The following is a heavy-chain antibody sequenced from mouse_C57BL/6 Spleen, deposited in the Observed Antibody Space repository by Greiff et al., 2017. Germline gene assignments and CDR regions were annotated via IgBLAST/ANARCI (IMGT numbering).Heavy chain of an antibody. Sequence: EVNVVESGGGLVQSGRSLRLSCATSGFTFSDFYMEWVRQAPGKGLEWIAASRNKANDYTTEYSASVKGRFIVSRDTSQSILYLQMNALRAEDTAIYYCARDGDYPYAMDYWGQGTSVTVSS. J-gene: IGHJ4*01. CDR2: SRNKANDYTT. CDR1: GFTFSDFY. V-gene: IGHV7-1*01. D-gene: IGHD5-5*01. CDR3: ARDGDYPYAMDY.